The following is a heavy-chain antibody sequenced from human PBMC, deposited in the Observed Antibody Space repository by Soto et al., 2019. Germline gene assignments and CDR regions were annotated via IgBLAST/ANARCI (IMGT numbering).Heavy chain of an antibody. V-gene: IGHV1-69*13. CDR2: IITNYGNA. D-gene: IGHD1-1*01. CDR1: GGTFSIYA. Sequence: GASVKVSCKASGGTFSIYAISWVRQAPGQGLEWMGWIITNYGNANYAQKFQGRVTMTADESTSTAHMDLTSLRSDDTAFYYCTRDVLDIRTTGGIDYWGQGTLVTVSS. J-gene: IGHJ4*02. CDR3: TRDVLDIRTTGGIDY.